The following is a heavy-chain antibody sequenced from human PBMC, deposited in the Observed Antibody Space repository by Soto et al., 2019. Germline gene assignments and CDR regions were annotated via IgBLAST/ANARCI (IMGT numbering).Heavy chain of an antibody. D-gene: IGHD1-1*01. J-gene: IGHJ4*02. Sequence: SETLSLTCTVSGGSISSGGYYWSWIRQHPGKGLEWIGYIYYSGSTYYNPSLKSRVTISVDTSKNQFSLKLSSVTAADTAVYYCARMERKLVTFDYWGQGTLVTVSS. CDR3: ARMERKLVTFDY. V-gene: IGHV4-31*03. CDR1: GGSISSGGYY. CDR2: IYYSGST.